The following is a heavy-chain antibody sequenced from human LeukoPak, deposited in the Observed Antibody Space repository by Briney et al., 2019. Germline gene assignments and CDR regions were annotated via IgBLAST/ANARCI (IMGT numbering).Heavy chain of an antibody. J-gene: IGHJ4*02. CDR2: IDYSGST. CDR3: AKLWGYGSGR. V-gene: IGHV4-59*08. Sequence: PSETLSLTCTVPGGSISNYYWNWVRQPPGKGLEWLGFIDYSGSTSYNSSLKSRVTISVDASKNQFSLKLSSVTAADTAVYYCAKLWGYGSGRWGQGTLVTVSS. CDR1: GGSISNYY. D-gene: IGHD3-10*01.